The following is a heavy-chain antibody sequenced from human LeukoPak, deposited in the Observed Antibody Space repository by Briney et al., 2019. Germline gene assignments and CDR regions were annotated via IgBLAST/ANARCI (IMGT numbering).Heavy chain of an antibody. CDR2: IKQDGSEK. D-gene: IGHD3-10*01. J-gene: IGHJ4*02. Sequence: GGSLRLSCAASGFTFSSNWMSWVRQAPGKGLEWVANIKQDGSEKYYVDFVKGRFTSSRDNAKNSLYLQMNSLRAEDTAVYYCARRNYYGFIDYWGQGTLVTVSS. CDR3: ARRNYYGFIDY. CDR1: GFTFSSNW. V-gene: IGHV3-7*01.